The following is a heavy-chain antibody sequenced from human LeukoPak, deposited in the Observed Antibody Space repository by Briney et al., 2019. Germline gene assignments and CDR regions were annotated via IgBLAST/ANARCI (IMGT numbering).Heavy chain of an antibody. V-gene: IGHV3-7*01. CDR3: AELGITMIGGV. Sequence: GGSLRLSCAASGFTFSTYRMSWVRQAPGKGLEWVANIKQDGSEKHYVDSVKGRFTISRGNAKNSLYLQMNSLRAEDTAVYYCAELGITMIGGVWGKGTTVTISS. CDR1: GFTFSTYR. D-gene: IGHD3-10*02. CDR2: IKQDGSEK. J-gene: IGHJ6*04.